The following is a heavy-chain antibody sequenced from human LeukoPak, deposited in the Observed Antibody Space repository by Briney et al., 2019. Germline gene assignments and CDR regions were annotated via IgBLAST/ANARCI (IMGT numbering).Heavy chain of an antibody. V-gene: IGHV4-34*01. CDR3: ARVSSGSGSYYSMVQDYYYYYMDV. CDR1: GGSFSGYY. Sequence: NPSETLSLTCAVYGGSFSGYYWSWIRQPPGKGLEWIGEINHSGSTNYNPSLKSRVTISVDTSKNQFSLKLSSVTAADTAVYYCARVSSGSGSYYSMVQDYYYYYMDVWGKGTTVTVSS. D-gene: IGHD3-10*01. CDR2: INHSGST. J-gene: IGHJ6*03.